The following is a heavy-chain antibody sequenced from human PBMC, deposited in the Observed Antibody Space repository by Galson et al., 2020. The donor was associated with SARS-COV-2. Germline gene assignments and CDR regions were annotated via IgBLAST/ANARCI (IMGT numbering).Heavy chain of an antibody. CDR3: ARDIPAAAGDDRFDY. D-gene: IGHD6-13*01. CDR2: IWYDGSNK. J-gene: IGHJ4*02. V-gene: IGHV3-33*01. Sequence: GESLNISCAASGFTFSSYGMHWVRQAPGKGLEWVAVIWYDGSNKYYAESVKGRFTISRDNSKNTLYLQMNSLRAEDTAVYYCARDIPAAAGDDRFDYWGQGTLVTVSS. CDR1: GFTFSSYG.